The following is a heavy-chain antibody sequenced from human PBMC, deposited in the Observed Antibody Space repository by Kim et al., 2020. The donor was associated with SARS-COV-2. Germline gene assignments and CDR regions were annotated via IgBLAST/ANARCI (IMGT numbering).Heavy chain of an antibody. CDR3: ARHEDLDYYGVDV. CDR2: ITYSGTT. V-gene: IGHV4-39*01. Sequence: SETLSLTCTVSGASIRATTHYWGWIRRPTGRGLEWIGSITYSGTTYYNPSLESRVTISVDTSKNQFSLKVNSVTAADTAMYYCARHEDLDYYGVDVWGQGTPVTVSS. CDR1: GASIRATTHY. J-gene: IGHJ6*01. D-gene: IGHD2-15*01.